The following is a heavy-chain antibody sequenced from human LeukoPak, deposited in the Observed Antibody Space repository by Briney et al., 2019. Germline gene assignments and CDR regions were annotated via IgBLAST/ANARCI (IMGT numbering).Heavy chain of an antibody. V-gene: IGHV3-53*01. J-gene: IGHJ3*02. CDR2: IYSGGGT. CDR3: ASFYYKLGYGGFDI. Sequence: GGSLRLSCAASGFAVSSNYMSWVRQAPGKGLECVSVIYSGGGTYSGDSVNGRFTISRDKSKNTLYLQMNSLRGEDTAGYYCASFYYKLGYGGFDIWGQGTKVTVSS. CDR1: GFAVSSNY. D-gene: IGHD4-23*01.